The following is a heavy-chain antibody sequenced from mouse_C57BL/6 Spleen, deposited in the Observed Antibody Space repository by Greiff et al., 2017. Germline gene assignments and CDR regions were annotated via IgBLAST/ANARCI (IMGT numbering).Heavy chain of an antibody. Sequence: EVQRVESGAELVRPGASVKLSCTASGFNIKDDYMHWVKQRPEQGLEWIGWIDPENGDTEYASKFQGKATITADTSSNTAYLQLSSLTSEDTAVYYCTTLDGNFFFDYWGQGTTLTVSS. CDR3: TTLDGNFFFDY. J-gene: IGHJ2*01. V-gene: IGHV14-4*01. D-gene: IGHD2-1*01. CDR1: GFNIKDDY. CDR2: IDPENGDT.